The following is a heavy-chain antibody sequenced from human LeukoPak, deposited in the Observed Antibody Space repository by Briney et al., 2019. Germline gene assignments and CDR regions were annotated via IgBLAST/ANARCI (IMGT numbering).Heavy chain of an antibody. V-gene: IGHV3-53*01. D-gene: IGHD3-22*01. CDR1: GFPVSGYY. CDR3: ARMLISSGYYVDY. Sequence: GGSLRLSCAASGFPVSGYYMSWVRQAPGKGLDWVSVIYSGDTTYDADSVKGRFTISRDESKNMLYLQMNSLRAEDTAIYYCARMLISSGYYVDYWGQGTLVTVSS. J-gene: IGHJ4*02. CDR2: IYSGDTT.